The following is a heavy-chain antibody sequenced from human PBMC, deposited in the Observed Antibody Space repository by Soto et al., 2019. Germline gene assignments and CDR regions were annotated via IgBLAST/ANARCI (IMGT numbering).Heavy chain of an antibody. CDR1: GYTFTSYD. D-gene: IGHD7-27*01. CDR2: MSPNSGNT. Sequence: QGQLVQSGAEVKKPGASVKVSCKASGYTFTSYDINWVRQARPGQGFEWLGWMSPNSGNTGYAQKFKGRVTMTRNTYIGTAYMELSSLGSEDTAVYYCARGPTKWGFDYWGQGTLVTVSS. CDR3: ARGPTKWGFDY. V-gene: IGHV1-8*01. J-gene: IGHJ4*02.